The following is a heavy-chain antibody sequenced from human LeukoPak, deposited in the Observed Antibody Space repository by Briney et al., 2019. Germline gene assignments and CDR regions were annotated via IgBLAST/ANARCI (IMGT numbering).Heavy chain of an antibody. D-gene: IGHD1-26*01. CDR3: ARAQSGSDSSFDY. Sequence: PGRSLRLSCAASGFTFSSYGMHWVRQAPGKGLEWVAVISYDGSNKYYADSVKGRFTISRDNSKNTLYLQMNSLRAEDTAVYYCARAQSGSDSSFDYWGQGTLVTVSS. V-gene: IGHV3-30*03. CDR2: ISYDGSNK. J-gene: IGHJ4*02. CDR1: GFTFSSYG.